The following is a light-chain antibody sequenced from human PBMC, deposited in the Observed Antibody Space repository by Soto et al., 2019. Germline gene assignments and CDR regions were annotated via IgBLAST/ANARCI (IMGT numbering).Light chain of an antibody. CDR1: NIGSKS. CDR3: QVWDSSSDHVV. Sequence: SYELTQPPSVSVAPGKTARITSGGNNIGSKSVHWYQQKPGQAPVLVIYYDSDRPSGIPERFSGSNSGNTATLTISRVEAGDEAVYYCQVWDSSSDHVVFGGGTKVNVL. J-gene: IGLJ2*01. CDR2: YDS. V-gene: IGLV3-21*04.